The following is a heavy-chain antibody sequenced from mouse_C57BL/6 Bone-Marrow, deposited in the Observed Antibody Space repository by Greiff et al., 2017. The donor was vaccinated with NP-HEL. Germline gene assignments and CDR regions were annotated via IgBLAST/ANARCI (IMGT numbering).Heavy chain of an antibody. V-gene: IGHV7-3*01. Sequence: EVQGVESGGGLVQPGGSLSLSCAASGFTFTDYYMSWVRQPPGKALEWLGFIRNKANGYTTEYSASVKGRFTISRDNSQSILYLQMNALRAEDSATYYCARYWYGNYSSMDYWGQGTSVTGSS. CDR2: IRNKANGYTT. J-gene: IGHJ4*01. D-gene: IGHD2-10*02. CDR1: GFTFTDYY. CDR3: ARYWYGNYSSMDY.